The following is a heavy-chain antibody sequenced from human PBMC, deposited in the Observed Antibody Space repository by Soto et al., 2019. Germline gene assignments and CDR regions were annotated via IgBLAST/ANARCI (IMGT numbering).Heavy chain of an antibody. J-gene: IGHJ4*02. CDR3: AQTMPPRGADY. D-gene: IGHD2-2*01. CDR1: GFALTTSGVG. V-gene: IGHV2-5*02. CDR2: IYWDDDK. Sequence: QITLKESGPTLVKPTQTLTLTCTFSGFALTTSGVGVGWIRQPPGKALEWLALIYWDDDKRYSPSLNSRLTITKATSKHQVVLTMPNMYPVDTATYYGAQTMPPRGADYWGQGTLVTVSS.